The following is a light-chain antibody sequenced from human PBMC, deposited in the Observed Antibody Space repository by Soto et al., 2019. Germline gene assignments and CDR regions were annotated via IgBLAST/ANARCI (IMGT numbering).Light chain of an antibody. CDR3: QQYNDWPPS. CDR2: GPS. J-gene: IGKJ4*01. V-gene: IGKV3-15*01. CDR1: QRIGRD. Sequence: EIMLTQTPAILSASPGDAITLSCRASQRIGRDLAWYQQRRGQAPRLLIYGPSTRPTGVPARFSGSGSGAESTLTITNLQAEDFAVYYCQQYNDWPPSFGGGTKVEI.